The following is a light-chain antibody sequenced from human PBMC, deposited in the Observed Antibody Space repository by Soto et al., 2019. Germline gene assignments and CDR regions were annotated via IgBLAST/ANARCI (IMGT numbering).Light chain of an antibody. J-gene: IGKJ5*01. V-gene: IGKV3D-20*02. CDR2: DAS. CDR3: QHRSIWPVS. Sequence: EIVLTQSPGTLSLSPGERATLSCRASQSVSSSYLAWYQQRPGQAPRLLIFDASNRATGIPARFSGSGSATDVTLTISSLETEDFAVYYCQHRSIWPVSFGQ. CDR1: QSVSSSY.